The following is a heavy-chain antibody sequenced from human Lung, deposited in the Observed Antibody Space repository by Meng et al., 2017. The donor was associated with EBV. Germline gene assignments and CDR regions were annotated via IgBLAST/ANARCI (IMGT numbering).Heavy chain of an antibody. V-gene: IGHV7-4-1*02. CDR3: ARVVVGGFDF. J-gene: IGHJ4*02. CDR2: IDTNTGNP. D-gene: IGHD1-26*01. Sequence: VQLVQSGSEVKETGASVMVSCTASGYSFTNHALNWVRQAPGQGLKWMGWIDTNTGNPTYAQGFTGRFVFSLDTSVSTTYLQISSLKAEDTAVYYCARVVVGGFDFWGQGTLVTVSS. CDR1: GYSFTNHA.